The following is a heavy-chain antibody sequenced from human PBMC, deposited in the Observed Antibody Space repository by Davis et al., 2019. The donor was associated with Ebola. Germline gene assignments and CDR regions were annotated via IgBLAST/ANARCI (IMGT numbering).Heavy chain of an antibody. CDR1: GFTFSSYA. V-gene: IGHV3-64*01. CDR2: ISSNGGST. D-gene: IGHD3-16*01. CDR3: ARGLGPAYFDY. Sequence: GGSLRLSCAASGFTFSSYAMHWVRQAPGKGLEYVSAISSNGGSTYYANSVKGRFTISRDNSKNTLYLQMGSLRAKDMAVYYCARGLGPAYFDYWGQGTLVTVSS. J-gene: IGHJ4*02.